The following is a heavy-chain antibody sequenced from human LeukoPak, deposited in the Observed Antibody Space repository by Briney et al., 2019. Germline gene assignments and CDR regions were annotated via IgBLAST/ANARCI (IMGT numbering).Heavy chain of an antibody. CDR2: INSDGSTT. V-gene: IGHV3-74*01. Sequence: PGGSLRLSCAASGFTFRTYRMHWVRQAPGKGLVWVSRINSDGSTTTYADSVKGRFTISRDNAKNTLYLLMNSLRSEDTAVYYCARGSDSTWYNPFDYWGQGTLVTVSP. CDR3: ARGSDSTWYNPFDY. D-gene: IGHD6-13*01. J-gene: IGHJ4*02. CDR1: GFTFRTYR.